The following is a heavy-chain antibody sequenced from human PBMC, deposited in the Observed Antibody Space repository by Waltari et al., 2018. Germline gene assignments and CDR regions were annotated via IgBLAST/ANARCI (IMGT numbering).Heavy chain of an antibody. CDR2: IYHSGST. V-gene: IGHV4-38-2*02. CDR1: GYSISSGYY. Sequence: QVQLQESDPGLVKPSETLSLTCTVSGYSISSGYYWGWIRQPPGKGLEWIGSIYHSGSTYYNPSLKSRVTISVDTSKNQFSLKLSSVTAADTAVYYCARVDYDSYDYWGQGTLVTVSS. CDR3: ARVDYDSYDY. J-gene: IGHJ4*02. D-gene: IGHD3-22*01.